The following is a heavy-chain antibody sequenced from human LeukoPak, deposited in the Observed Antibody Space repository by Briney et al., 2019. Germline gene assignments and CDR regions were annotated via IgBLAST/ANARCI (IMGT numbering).Heavy chain of an antibody. D-gene: IGHD5-18*01. Sequence: SETLSLTCTVSGGSISGSSYYWGWIRQPPGKGLEWIGSIYYSGSTYYNPSLKSRVTISVDTSKNQFSLKLSSVTAADTAVYYCARRGLPFDYWGQGTLVTVSS. CDR1: GGSISGSSYY. J-gene: IGHJ4*02. CDR2: IYYSGST. CDR3: ARRGLPFDY. V-gene: IGHV4-39*01.